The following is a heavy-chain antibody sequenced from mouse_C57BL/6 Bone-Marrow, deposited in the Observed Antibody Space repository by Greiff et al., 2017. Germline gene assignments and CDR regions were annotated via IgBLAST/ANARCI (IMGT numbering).Heavy chain of an antibody. CDR1: GYTFTDYN. CDR2: INPNNGGT. J-gene: IGHJ1*03. V-gene: IGHV1-18*01. Sequence: EVQLQQSGPELVKPGASVKIPCKASGYTFTDYNMDWVKQSHGKSLEWIGDINPNNGGTIYNQKFKGKATLTVDKSSSTAYMELRSLTSEDTAVYYCAREGITTVVAKGYFDVWGTGTTVTVSS. CDR3: AREGITTVVAKGYFDV. D-gene: IGHD1-1*01.